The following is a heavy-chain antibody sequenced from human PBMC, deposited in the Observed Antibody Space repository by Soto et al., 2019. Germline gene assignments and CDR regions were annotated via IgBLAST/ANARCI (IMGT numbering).Heavy chain of an antibody. CDR3: FTSIAARPRSRNFDY. J-gene: IGHJ4*02. D-gene: IGHD6-6*01. CDR2: IKQDGSEK. Sequence: HLGGSLRLSCAASGFTFSSYWMSWVRQAPGKGLEWVANIKQDGSEKYYVYSVKGRFTISRDNAKNSLYLKMNSLRAEDTAVYYCFTSIAARPRSRNFDYWGQGTLVTVSS. V-gene: IGHV3-7*01. CDR1: GFTFSSYW.